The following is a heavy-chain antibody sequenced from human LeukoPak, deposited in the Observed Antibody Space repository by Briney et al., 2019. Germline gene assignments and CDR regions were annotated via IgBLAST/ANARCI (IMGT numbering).Heavy chain of an antibody. V-gene: IGHV4-59*01. CDR1: GGSISSYY. CDR2: IYYSGST. J-gene: IGHJ4*02. Sequence: SETLSLTCTVSGGSISSYYWSWIRQPPGKGPEWIGYIYYSGSTNYNPSLKSRVTISVDTSKNQFSLKLNSVAAADTAVYYCAREPSTVSAYIWGQGTLVTVSS. D-gene: IGHD2-8*01. CDR3: AREPSTVSAYI.